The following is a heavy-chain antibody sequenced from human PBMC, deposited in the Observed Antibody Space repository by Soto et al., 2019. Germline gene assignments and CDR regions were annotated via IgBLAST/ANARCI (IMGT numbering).Heavy chain of an antibody. CDR2: IIPILGIA. CDR3: ARVFKKLRAEPLVDY. CDR1: GGTFNSYT. D-gene: IGHD5-12*01. Sequence: SVKVSCKASGGTFNSYTISWVRQTPGQGLEWMGRIIPILGIANYAQKFQGRVTITADKSTSTAYMELSSLRSEDTAVYYCARVFKKLRAEPLVDYWGQGTLVTVSS. V-gene: IGHV1-69*02. J-gene: IGHJ4*02.